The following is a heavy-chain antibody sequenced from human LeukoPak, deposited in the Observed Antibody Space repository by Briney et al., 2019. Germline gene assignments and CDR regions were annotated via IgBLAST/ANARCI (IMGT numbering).Heavy chain of an antibody. CDR3: AAVFLVSYDSSGYYCFDY. Sequence: GGSLRLSCVVSGFTFNRCWMNWVRQAPGKGLEWVADIKQDGSEKYYVDSVKGRFTISRDNAKKSLYLQMNSLRAEDTAVYYCAAVFLVSYDSSGYYCFDYWGRGTLVTVSS. CDR2: IKQDGSEK. V-gene: IGHV3-7*01. D-gene: IGHD3-22*01. J-gene: IGHJ4*02. CDR1: GFTFNRCW.